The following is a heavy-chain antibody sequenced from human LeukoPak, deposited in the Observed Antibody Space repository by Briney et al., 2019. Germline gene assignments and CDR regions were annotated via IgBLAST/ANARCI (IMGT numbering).Heavy chain of an antibody. Sequence: SVKVSCKASGGTFSSYAISWVRQAPGQGLEWMGGIIPIFGTANYAQKFQGRVTITADKSTSTAYVELSSLRSEDTAVYYCARVVLLWFGESTYYYYGMDVWGKGTTVTVSS. V-gene: IGHV1-69*06. CDR2: IIPIFGTA. CDR3: ARVVLLWFGESTYYYYGMDV. CDR1: GGTFSSYA. D-gene: IGHD3-10*01. J-gene: IGHJ6*04.